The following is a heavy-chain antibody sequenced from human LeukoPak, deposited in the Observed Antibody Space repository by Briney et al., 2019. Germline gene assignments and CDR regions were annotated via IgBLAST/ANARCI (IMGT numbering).Heavy chain of an antibody. CDR3: ARIAAAGLDY. V-gene: IGHV3-7*01. D-gene: IGHD6-13*01. J-gene: IGHJ4*02. CDR1: GFTVSSYW. CDR2: IKQDGSEK. Sequence: GGSLRLSCAASGFTVSSYWMSWVRQAPGKGLEWGANIKQDGSEKYYVDSVKGRFTIPRDNAKNSLYLQMNSLRAEDTVLYHCARIAAAGLDYSGQGTLVTVSS.